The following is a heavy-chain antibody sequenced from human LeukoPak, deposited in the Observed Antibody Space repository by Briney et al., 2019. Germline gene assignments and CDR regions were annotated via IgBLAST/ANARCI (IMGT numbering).Heavy chain of an antibody. J-gene: IGHJ4*02. CDR1: GFTFTSFA. D-gene: IGHD3-3*01. Sequence: GGSLRLSCAASGFTFTSFAMHWVRQASGKGLEWVSAISGSGGSTYYADSVKGRFTISRDNSKNTLYLQMNSLRAEDTAVYYCAKKPGDFWSGFDFDYWGQGTLVTVSS. V-gene: IGHV3-23*01. CDR2: ISGSGGST. CDR3: AKKPGDFWSGFDFDY.